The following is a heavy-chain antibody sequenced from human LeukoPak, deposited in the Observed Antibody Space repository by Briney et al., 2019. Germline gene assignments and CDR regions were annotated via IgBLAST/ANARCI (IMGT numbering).Heavy chain of an antibody. CDR1: GGSTSSYY. CDR2: IYYSGST. Sequence: SETLSLTCTDPGGSTSSYYWSWIRQPPRKRLERIGYIYYSGSTNHNPPLKSRVTISVDTSKNQFSLKLSSVTAADTAVYFCAGSADRGWYDNWFDPCGQGALVTVSS. V-gene: IGHV4-59*01. J-gene: IGHJ5*02. CDR3: AGSADRGWYDNWFDP. D-gene: IGHD6-19*01.